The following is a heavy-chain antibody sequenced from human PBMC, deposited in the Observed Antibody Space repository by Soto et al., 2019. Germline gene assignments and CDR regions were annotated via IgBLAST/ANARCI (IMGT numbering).Heavy chain of an antibody. CDR1: GFTFNNYD. V-gene: IGHV3-23*01. Sequence: EVPLLESGGGLVQPGGSLRLSCAASGFTFNNYDMTWVRQAPGKGLEWVPAISGGGDTTSYADYVKGRFTVSRDGSKNPLHLQMSSLRAEDKALYYCAKGRGGSGTLTPRVDFWGQGTLVTVSS. CDR3: AKGRGGSGTLTPRVDF. J-gene: IGHJ4*02. D-gene: IGHD3-10*01. CDR2: ISGGGDTT.